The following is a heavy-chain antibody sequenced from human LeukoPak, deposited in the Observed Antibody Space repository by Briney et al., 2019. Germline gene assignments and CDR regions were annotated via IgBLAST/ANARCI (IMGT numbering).Heavy chain of an antibody. CDR1: GFTVSSNY. CDR3: AAGCSSTSCYWYYYTDV. CDR2: INQSGST. Sequence: GSLRLSCAASGFTVSSNYMSWVRQPPGKGLEWIGEINQSGSTNYNPSLKSRVTISVDTSKKQFSLKLSPVTAADTAVYYCAAGCSSTSCYWYYYTDVWGKGTTVTVSS. J-gene: IGHJ6*03. D-gene: IGHD2-2*01. V-gene: IGHV4-34*08.